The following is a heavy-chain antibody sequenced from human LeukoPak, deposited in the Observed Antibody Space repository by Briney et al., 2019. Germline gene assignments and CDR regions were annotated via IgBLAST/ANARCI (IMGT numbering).Heavy chain of an antibody. CDR1: GGSISSYY. CDR2: IYYSGST. Sequence: SETLSLTCTVSGGSISSYYWSWIRQPPGKGLEWIGYIYYSGSTNYNPSLKSRVTISVDTSKNQFSLKLSSVTAADTAVYYCARGTVLLWFGELFDYWGQGTLVTVSS. V-gene: IGHV4-59*12. D-gene: IGHD3-10*01. CDR3: ARGTVLLWFGELFDY. J-gene: IGHJ4*02.